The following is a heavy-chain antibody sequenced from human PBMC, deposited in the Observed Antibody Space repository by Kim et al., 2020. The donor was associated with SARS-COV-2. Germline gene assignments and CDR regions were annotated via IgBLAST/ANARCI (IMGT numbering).Heavy chain of an antibody. CDR1: GFTFSSYS. D-gene: IGHD4-17*01. CDR2: ISSNSSYI. Sequence: GGSLRLSCAASGFTFSSYSMNWVRQAPGKGLEWVSSISSNSSYIYYADSVKGRFTISRDNAKNSLYLQMNSRRAEDTDVYYCASSDYEDAFDIWGQGTMVTVSS. CDR3: ASSDYEDAFDI. V-gene: IGHV3-21*01. J-gene: IGHJ3*02.